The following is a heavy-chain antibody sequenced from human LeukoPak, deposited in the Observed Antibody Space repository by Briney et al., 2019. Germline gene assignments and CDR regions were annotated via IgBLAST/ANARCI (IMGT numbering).Heavy chain of an antibody. CDR3: ARARSSGWYEGFDY. V-gene: IGHV1-69*05. CDR1: GGTFSSYA. J-gene: IGHJ4*02. D-gene: IGHD6-19*01. Sequence: SVKVSCKASGGTFSSYAISWVRQAPGQGLEWMGRIIPIFGTANYAQKFQGRVTITTDESTSTAYMELSGLRSEDTAVCYCARARSSGWYEGFDYWGQGTLVTVSS. CDR2: IIPIFGTA.